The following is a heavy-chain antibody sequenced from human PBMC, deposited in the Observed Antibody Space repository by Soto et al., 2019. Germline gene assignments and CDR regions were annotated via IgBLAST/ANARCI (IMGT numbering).Heavy chain of an antibody. CDR3: ASLSTGFCTNTTCQHYLRMDV. V-gene: IGHV5-10-1*01. Sequence: GESLKISRQASGYTFSALWLTWVRQMPVQGLEWMATIDPRDSYSNYSLSFQGHVTISADKSIGSAYLHWSTLEASDTAIYYCASLSTGFCTNTTCQHYLRMDVWGQGSTLTASS. D-gene: IGHD2-2*01. CDR1: GYTFSALW. CDR2: IDPRDSYS. J-gene: IGHJ6*02.